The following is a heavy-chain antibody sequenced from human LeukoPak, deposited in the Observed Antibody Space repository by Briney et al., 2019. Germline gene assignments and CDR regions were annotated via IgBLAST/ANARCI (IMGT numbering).Heavy chain of an antibody. Sequence: ASVKVSCKVSGHTFTSYGISWVRQAPGQGLEWMGWISAYNGNTNYAQKLQGRVTMTTDTSTSTAYMELRRLRSDDTAVYYCARGDYYDSRPPGDPWGQGTLVTVSS. D-gene: IGHD3-22*01. CDR2: ISAYNGNT. CDR3: ARGDYYDSRPPGDP. CDR1: GHTFTSYG. J-gene: IGHJ5*02. V-gene: IGHV1-18*01.